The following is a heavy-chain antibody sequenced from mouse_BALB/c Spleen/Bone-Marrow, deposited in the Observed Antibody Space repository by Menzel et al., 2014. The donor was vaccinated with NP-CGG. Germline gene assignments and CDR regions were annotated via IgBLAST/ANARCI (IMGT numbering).Heavy chain of an antibody. V-gene: IGHV1S41*01. Sequence: DLVKPGASVKLSCKASGYTFTSYWINWIKQRPGQGLEWIGRIAPGSGSTYYNEMFKGKATLTVDTSSSTANIQLSSLSSEDSAVYFCARFPIYYGNYGAMDYWGQGTSVTVSS. D-gene: IGHD2-1*01. J-gene: IGHJ4*01. CDR1: GYTFTSYW. CDR3: ARFPIYYGNYGAMDY. CDR2: IAPGSGST.